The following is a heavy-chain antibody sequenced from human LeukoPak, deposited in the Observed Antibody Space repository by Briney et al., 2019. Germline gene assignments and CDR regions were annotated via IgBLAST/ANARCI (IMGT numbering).Heavy chain of an antibody. V-gene: IGHV4-39*07. CDR2: IYYSGST. D-gene: IGHD6-19*01. CDR1: GGSISSGSDY. J-gene: IGHJ4*02. CDR3: ARDRYSSGWYDY. Sequence: SETLSLTCTVSGGSISSGSDYWGWIRQPPGKGLEWIGTIYYSGSTYYNPSLKSRVTISVDTSKNQFSLKLSSVTAADTAVYYCARDRYSSGWYDYWGQGTLVTVSS.